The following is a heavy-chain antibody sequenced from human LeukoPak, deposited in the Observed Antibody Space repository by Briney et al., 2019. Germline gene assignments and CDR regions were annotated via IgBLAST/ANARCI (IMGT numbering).Heavy chain of an antibody. CDR2: MNPNSGNT. J-gene: IGHJ4*02. D-gene: IGHD6-19*01. CDR3: AMGVGAPEDLAVAADFDY. CDR1: GYTFTSYD. Sequence: ASVKVSCKASGYTFTSYDINWVRQATGQGSEGMGWMNPNSGNTGYAQKFQGRVTITADKSTSTAYMELSSLRSEDTAVYYCAMGVGAPEDLAVAADFDYWGQGTLVTVSS. V-gene: IGHV1-8*01.